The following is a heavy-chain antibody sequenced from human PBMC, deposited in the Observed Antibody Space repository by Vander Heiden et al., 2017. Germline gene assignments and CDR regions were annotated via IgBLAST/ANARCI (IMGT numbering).Heavy chain of an antibody. D-gene: IGHD3-16*01. CDR1: GFTFSSYA. CDR3: AKALGGFFDY. V-gene: IGHV3-30*18. J-gene: IGHJ4*02. CDR2: ISYDGSEK. Sequence: QVQLVESGGGVVQPGRSLRLSCAASGFTFSSYAMHWFRQTPGKGLEWVAVISYDGSEKYCADSVKGRFTISRDNSNNTVYLQVSGLRVEDTAVYYCAKALGGFFDYWGQGTLVTVSS.